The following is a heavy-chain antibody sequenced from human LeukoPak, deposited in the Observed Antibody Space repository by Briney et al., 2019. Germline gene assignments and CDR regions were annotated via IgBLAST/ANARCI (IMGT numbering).Heavy chain of an antibody. Sequence: GGSLRLSCAASGFTFDDYAMHWVRQAPGKGLEWVSGISWNSGSIGYADSVKGRFTISRDNAKNSLYLQMNSLRAEDTALYYCAKESAAGTALNYYYMDVWGKGTTVTISS. D-gene: IGHD6-13*01. J-gene: IGHJ6*03. CDR3: AKESAAGTALNYYYMDV. CDR2: ISWNSGSI. V-gene: IGHV3-9*01. CDR1: GFTFDDYA.